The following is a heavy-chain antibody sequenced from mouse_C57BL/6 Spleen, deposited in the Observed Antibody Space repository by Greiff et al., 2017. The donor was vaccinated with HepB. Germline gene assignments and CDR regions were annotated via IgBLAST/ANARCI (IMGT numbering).Heavy chain of an antibody. D-gene: IGHD2-13*01. J-gene: IGHJ2*01. CDR3: ARGDLTFYFDY. CDR2: INPNNGGT. CDR1: GYTFTDYY. Sequence: EVQLQQSGPELVKPGASVKISCKASGYTFTDYYMNWVKQSHGKSLEWIGDINPNNGGTSYNQKFKGKATLTVDKSSSTAYMELSSLTSEDSAVYYCARGDLTFYFDYWGQGTTLTVSS. V-gene: IGHV1-26*01.